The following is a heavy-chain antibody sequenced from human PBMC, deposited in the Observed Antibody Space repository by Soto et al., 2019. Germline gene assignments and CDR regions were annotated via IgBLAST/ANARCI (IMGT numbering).Heavy chain of an antibody. Sequence: GGSRRLSCAASGFNFVSYSMNWGRQAPGKGLVFFSFILTSIVVIYYLDSVKGRFTISRANAKNSLYLQLNSLSAAATAVYYCAIDFRAPLVATAMPYYMDVWGKGTTVTVSS. CDR3: AIDFRAPLVATAMPYYMDV. J-gene: IGHJ6*03. D-gene: IGHD2-21*02. V-gene: IGHV3-48*01. CDR1: GFNFVSYS. CDR2: ILTSIVVI.